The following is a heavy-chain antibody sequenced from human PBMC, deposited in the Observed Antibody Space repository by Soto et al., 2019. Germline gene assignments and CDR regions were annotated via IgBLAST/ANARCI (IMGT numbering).Heavy chain of an antibody. CDR2: INHSGST. D-gene: IGHD6-19*01. J-gene: IGHJ4*02. Sequence: PSETLSLTCAVYGGSFSGYYWSWIRQPPGKGLEWIGEINHSGSTNYNPSLKSRVTISVDTSKNQFSLKLSSVTAADTAVYYRASGYGSSGSYFDYWGQGTLVTVSS. CDR3: ASGYGSSGSYFDY. V-gene: IGHV4-34*01. CDR1: GGSFSGYY.